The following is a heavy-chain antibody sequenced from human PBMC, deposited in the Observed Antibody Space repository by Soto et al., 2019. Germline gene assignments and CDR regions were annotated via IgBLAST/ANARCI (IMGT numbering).Heavy chain of an antibody. Sequence: PGGSLRLSCAASGFTFSSYEMNWVRQAPGKGLEWVSYISSSGSTIYYADSVKGRFTISRDNAKNSLYLQMNSLRAEDTAVYYCASTKVDYYDSSGYYYDYWGQGTLVTVSS. CDR1: GFTFSSYE. CDR3: ASTKVDYYDSSGYYYDY. D-gene: IGHD3-22*01. CDR2: ISSSGSTI. V-gene: IGHV3-48*03. J-gene: IGHJ4*02.